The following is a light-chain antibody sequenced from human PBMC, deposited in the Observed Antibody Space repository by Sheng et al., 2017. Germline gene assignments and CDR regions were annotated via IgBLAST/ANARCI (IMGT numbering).Light chain of an antibody. J-gene: IGLJ1*01. CDR2: DDR. V-gene: IGLV3-21*02. CDR3: QAWDSSTLYV. CDR1: NIGTRS. Sequence: SYILTQPPSVSVAPGQTATITCGGSNIGTRSVHWYQQRAGQAPVQVVYDDRDRPSGIPERFSGSNSGNTATLTISGTQAMDEADYYCQAWDSSTLYVFGTGTKVTVL.